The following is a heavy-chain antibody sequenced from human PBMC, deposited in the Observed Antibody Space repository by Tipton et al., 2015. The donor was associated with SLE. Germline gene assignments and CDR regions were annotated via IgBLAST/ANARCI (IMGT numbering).Heavy chain of an antibody. Sequence: TLSLTCAVYGGSFSGYYWSWIRQPPGKGLEWIGEINHSGSTNYNPSLKSRLTISLDTSKNQFSLKLSSVTAADTAVYYCATVYGEGEFDYWGQGTLVTVSS. CDR3: ATVYGEGEFDY. V-gene: IGHV4-34*01. J-gene: IGHJ4*02. D-gene: IGHD3-10*01. CDR2: INHSGST. CDR1: GGSFSGYY.